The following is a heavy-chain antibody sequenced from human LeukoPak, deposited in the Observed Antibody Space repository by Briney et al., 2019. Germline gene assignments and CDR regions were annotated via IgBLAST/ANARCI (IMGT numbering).Heavy chain of an antibody. J-gene: IGHJ4*02. D-gene: IGHD3-3*01. V-gene: IGHV1-3*03. Sequence: ASVKVSCKASGYTFTSYAMHWVRQAPGQRLEWMGWINAGNGNTKYSQEFQGRVTITRDTSASTAYMELSSLRSEDMAVYYCARSDYDFWSGFPLFDYWGQGTLVTVSS. CDR1: GYTFTSYA. CDR3: ARSDYDFWSGFPLFDY. CDR2: INAGNGNT.